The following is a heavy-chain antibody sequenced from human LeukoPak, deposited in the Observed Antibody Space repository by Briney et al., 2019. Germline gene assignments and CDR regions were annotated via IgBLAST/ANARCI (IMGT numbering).Heavy chain of an antibody. V-gene: IGHV4-59*01. CDR1: GGSISSYY. CDR2: IYYSGST. D-gene: IGHD5-18*01. CDR3: ARDPGAMAHYMDV. Sequence: PSETLSLTCTVSGGSISSYYWSWIRQPPGKGLEWIGYIYYSGSTNYNPSLKSRVTISVDTSKNQFSLKLSSVTAADTAVYYCARDPGAMAHYMDVWGKGTTVTVSS. J-gene: IGHJ6*03.